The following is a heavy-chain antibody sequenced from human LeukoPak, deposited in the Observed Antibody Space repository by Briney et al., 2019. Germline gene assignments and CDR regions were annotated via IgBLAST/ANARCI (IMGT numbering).Heavy chain of an antibody. CDR1: GYSISSGYY. D-gene: IGHD3-10*01. Sequence: SETLSLTCTVSGYSISSGYYWGWIRQPPGKGLEWIGYIYYSGSTYYNPSLKSRVTISVDTSKNQFSLKLSSVTAADTAVYYCARDRPLFTMVRGVRARYYFDYWGQGTLVTVSS. CDR3: ARDRPLFTMVRGVRARYYFDY. CDR2: IYYSGST. J-gene: IGHJ4*02. V-gene: IGHV4-30-4*08.